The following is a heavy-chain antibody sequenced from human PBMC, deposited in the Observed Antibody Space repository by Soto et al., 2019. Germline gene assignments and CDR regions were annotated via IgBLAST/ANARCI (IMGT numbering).Heavy chain of an antibody. CDR1: GGSISSYY. J-gene: IGHJ6*03. D-gene: IGHD6-6*01. CDR2: IYYSGST. V-gene: IGHV4-59*08. CDR3: ARPEHSSSPPMNMDV. Sequence: SETLSLTCTVSGGSISSYYWSWIRQPPGKGLEWMGYIYYSGSTNYNPSLKSRVTISVDTSKNQFSLKLRSVTAADTAVYYCARPEHSSSPPMNMDVWGKGTTVTVSS.